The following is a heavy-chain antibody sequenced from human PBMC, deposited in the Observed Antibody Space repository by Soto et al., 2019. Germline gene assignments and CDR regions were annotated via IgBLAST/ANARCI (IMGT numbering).Heavy chain of an antibody. CDR2: INAGNGNT. CDR1: GYTFTSYA. J-gene: IGHJ6*02. CDR3: ARDRSIAVAGTWYYYGMDV. Sequence: QVQLVQSGAEVKKPGASAKVSCKASGYTFTSYAMHWVRQAPGQRLEWMGWINAGNGNTKYSQKFQGRVTITRDTSASTAYMELSSLRSEDTAVYYCARDRSIAVAGTWYYYGMDVWGQGTTVTVSS. D-gene: IGHD6-19*01. V-gene: IGHV1-3*01.